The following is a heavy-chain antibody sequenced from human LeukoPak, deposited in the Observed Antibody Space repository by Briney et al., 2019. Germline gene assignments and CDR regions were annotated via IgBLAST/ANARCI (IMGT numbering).Heavy chain of an antibody. J-gene: IGHJ5*02. V-gene: IGHV4-34*01. D-gene: IGHD2-21*02. CDR3: ARGGADAYCGGDCYLS. CDR2: INHSGST. Sequence: PSETLSLTCAVYGGSFSGYYWSWIRQPPGKGLEWIGEINHSGSTNYNPSLKSRVTISVDTSKNQFSLKLSSVTAADTAVYYCARGGADAYCGGDCYLSWGQGTLVTVSS. CDR1: GGSFSGYY.